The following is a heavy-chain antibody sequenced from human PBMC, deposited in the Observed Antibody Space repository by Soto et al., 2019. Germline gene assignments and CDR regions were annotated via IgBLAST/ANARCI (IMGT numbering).Heavy chain of an antibody. Sequence: QVRLQQSGPGLVRPSQTLALTCSVSGGSISRDDSYWTWLRRHPGRGRVWIGYIFHSGSTKFNPTLQSRVSMSLDTSQNRISLILRSVTAADTAVNFCACGINMFGVVYLDCWGLGSLVSVSS. J-gene: IGHJ4*02. V-gene: IGHV4-31*04. CDR1: GGSISRDDSY. CDR3: ACGINMFGVVYLDC. CDR2: IFHSGST. D-gene: IGHD3-3*02.